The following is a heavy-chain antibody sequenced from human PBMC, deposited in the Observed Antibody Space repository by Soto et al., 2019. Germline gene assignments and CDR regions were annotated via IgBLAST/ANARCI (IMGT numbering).Heavy chain of an antibody. CDR3: ASAHYGDVGAFDI. D-gene: IGHD4-17*01. V-gene: IGHV1-18*01. CDR2: ISAYNGNT. J-gene: IGHJ3*02. Sequence: QQAPGQGLERMGWISAYNGNTNYAQKLQGRVTMTTDTSTSTAYMELRSLRSDDTAVYYCASAHYGDVGAFDIWGQGTMVTVSS.